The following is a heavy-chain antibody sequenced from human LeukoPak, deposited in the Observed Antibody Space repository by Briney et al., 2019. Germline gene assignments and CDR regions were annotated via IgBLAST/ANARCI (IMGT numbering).Heavy chain of an antibody. CDR3: AADPWCGGDCYQFDY. CDR1: GFTFTSSA. Sequence: TSAKISCKASGFTFTSSAVQWVRQARGQRLEWIGWIVVGSGNTNYAQKFQERVTITRDMSTSTAYMELSSLRSEDTAVYYCAADPWCGGDCYQFDYWGQGTLVTVSS. D-gene: IGHD2-21*02. CDR2: IVVGSGNT. V-gene: IGHV1-58*01. J-gene: IGHJ4*02.